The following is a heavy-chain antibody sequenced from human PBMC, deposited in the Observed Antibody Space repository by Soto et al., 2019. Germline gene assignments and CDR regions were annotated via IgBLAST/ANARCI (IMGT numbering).Heavy chain of an antibody. V-gene: IGHV1-18*01. Sequence: QVQLVQSGAEVKKPGASVKVSCKASGYTFTSYGISWVRQAPGQGLEWMGWISAYNGNTNYAQKLQGRVTMTTDTSTSTGYMELRSLRSDDTAVYYCARESLDYGDRPIDFDYWGQGTLVTVSS. CDR2: ISAYNGNT. CDR1: GYTFTSYG. D-gene: IGHD4-17*01. CDR3: ARESLDYGDRPIDFDY. J-gene: IGHJ4*02.